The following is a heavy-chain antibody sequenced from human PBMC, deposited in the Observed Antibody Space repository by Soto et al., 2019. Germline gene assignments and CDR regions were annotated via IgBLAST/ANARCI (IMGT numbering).Heavy chain of an antibody. Sequence: PSVKVSCKASGYTFTSRPMHWVRQAPGQRLEWMGWINNGNGDTKYSQKFQGRVTITRDTSASTAYMELSSLRSEDTALYYCARHSSSWSFDYWAQGTPVTVSS. J-gene: IGHJ4*02. CDR2: INNGNGDT. CDR3: ARHSSSWSFDY. D-gene: IGHD6-13*01. CDR1: GYTFTSRP. V-gene: IGHV1-3*04.